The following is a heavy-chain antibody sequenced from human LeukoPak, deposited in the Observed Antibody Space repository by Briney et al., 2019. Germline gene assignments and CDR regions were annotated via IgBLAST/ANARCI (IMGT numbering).Heavy chain of an antibody. Sequence: SETLSLTCTVSGGSINSFYWSWIRQSPGKGLEWIGNIYYRGNTNYNPSLQSRLTISVDTSKRQFSLRLTSVTAADTAIYYCARVEGVVRGLSPPAIKSRVYFDHWGQGTLVTVSS. CDR3: ARVEGVVRGLSPPAIKSRVYFDH. D-gene: IGHD3-10*01. CDR2: IYYRGNT. V-gene: IGHV4-59*01. CDR1: GGSINSFY. J-gene: IGHJ4*02.